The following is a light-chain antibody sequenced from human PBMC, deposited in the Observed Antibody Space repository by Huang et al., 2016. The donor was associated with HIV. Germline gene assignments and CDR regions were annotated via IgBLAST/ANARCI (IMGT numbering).Light chain of an antibody. V-gene: IGKV3-15*01. J-gene: IGKJ2*01. CDR1: QSLSNN. CDR3: QQYNNWPPMYT. CDR2: GAT. Sequence: EMVMTQSPAPLSVSLGERATLSCTASQSLSNNLAWYQQKPGQVPRLLIYGATTRATGIPARFRGSGSGTEFTLTISSLQSEDVAVYYCQQYNNWPPMYTFGQGTKLEIK.